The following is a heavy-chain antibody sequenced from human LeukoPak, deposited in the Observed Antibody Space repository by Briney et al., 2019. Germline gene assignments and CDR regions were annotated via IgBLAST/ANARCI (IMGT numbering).Heavy chain of an antibody. J-gene: IGHJ4*02. V-gene: IGHV3-23*01. CDR3: AKAANYDILTGYYLDY. Sequence: GGTLRLSCVASGFTFSSHGMTWVRQAPGKGLEWVSAITGGGDTTYYADSVKGRFTISRDNSKNTLYLQMNNLRAEDTAIYYCAKAANYDILTGYYLDYWGQGTLVTVSS. D-gene: IGHD3-9*01. CDR1: GFTFSSHG. CDR2: ITGGGDTT.